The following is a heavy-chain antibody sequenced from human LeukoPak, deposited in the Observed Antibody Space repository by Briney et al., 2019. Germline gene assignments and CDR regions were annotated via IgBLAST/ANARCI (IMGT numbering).Heavy chain of an antibody. CDR3: AKWGDYDILTGYYVSDF. CDR2: ITGSGDTT. V-gene: IGHV3-23*01. Sequence: GSLRLSCAASGFIFRNYAMSWVRQAPGKGLEWVSAITGSGDTTYYADSVKGRFTVSRDNSKNTLYVEMNTLRAEDTAVYYCAKWGDYDILTGYYVSDFWGQGTLVTVSS. D-gene: IGHD3-9*01. J-gene: IGHJ4*02. CDR1: GFIFRNYA.